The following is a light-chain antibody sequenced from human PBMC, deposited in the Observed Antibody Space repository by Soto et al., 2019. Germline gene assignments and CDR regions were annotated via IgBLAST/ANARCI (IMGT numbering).Light chain of an antibody. CDR1: QSVSSY. CDR3: QQRRNWPPT. CDR2: DAP. Sequence: PGERATLSCTASQSVSSYLGWYQQKPGQAPRLLIYDAPNRATGIPARLSGSGYGTDFTLTISSLEPEDFGVYYCQQRRNWPPTFGQGTRLES. V-gene: IGKV3-11*01. J-gene: IGKJ5*01.